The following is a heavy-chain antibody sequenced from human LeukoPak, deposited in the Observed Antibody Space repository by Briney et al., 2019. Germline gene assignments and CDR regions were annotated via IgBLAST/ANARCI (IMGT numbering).Heavy chain of an antibody. CDR1: GYTFTSYY. CDR3: ARDRAYSSGYYK. J-gene: IGHJ4*02. CDR2: INPNSGGT. Sequence: ASVKVSCKASGYTFTSYYMHWVRQAPGQGLEWMGWINPNSGGTNYAQKFQGRVTMTRDTSISTAYMELSRLRSDDTAVYYCARDRAYSSGYYKWGQGTLVTVSS. D-gene: IGHD3-22*01. V-gene: IGHV1-2*02.